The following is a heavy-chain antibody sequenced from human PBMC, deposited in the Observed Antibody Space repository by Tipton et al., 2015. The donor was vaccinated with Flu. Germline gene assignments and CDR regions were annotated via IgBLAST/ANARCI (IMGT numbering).Heavy chain of an antibody. CDR2: IYNSGST. J-gene: IGHJ4*02. CDR3: ARHTGDSVRGVIDY. CDR1: GYSISSGYY. D-gene: IGHD3-10*02. V-gene: IGHV4-38-2*01. Sequence: LRLSCAVSGYSISSGYYWGWVRQPPGKGLEWIGTIYNSGSTYYNPSLKSRLTMSVDTPKNQFSLKLSFVTAADPAVYYCARHTGDSVRGVIDYWGQGTLVTVSS.